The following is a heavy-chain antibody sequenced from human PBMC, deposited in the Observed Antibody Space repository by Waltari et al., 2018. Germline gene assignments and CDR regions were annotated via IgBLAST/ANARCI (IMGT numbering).Heavy chain of an antibody. CDR1: GYTFTSYD. Sequence: QVQLVQSGAEVKKPGASVKVSCKASGYTFTSYDINWVRQAPGQGLEWMGWMNPNSGNTGYAQKFQGRVTITRNTSISTAYMELSSLRSEDTAVYYCARLGYSGSYEHTASRDYWGQGTLVTVSS. D-gene: IGHD1-26*01. CDR3: ARLGYSGSYEHTASRDY. J-gene: IGHJ4*02. CDR2: MNPNSGNT. V-gene: IGHV1-8*03.